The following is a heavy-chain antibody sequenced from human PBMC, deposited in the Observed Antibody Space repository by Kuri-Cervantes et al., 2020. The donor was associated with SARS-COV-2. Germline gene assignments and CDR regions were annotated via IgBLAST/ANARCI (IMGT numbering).Heavy chain of an antibody. CDR1: GGSFSGYY. CDR3: ARDLGSTYYEFFYYYYGMDV. CDR2: IYYSGST. J-gene: IGHJ6*02. D-gene: IGHD3-3*01. Sequence: SETLSLTCAVYGGSFSGYYWSWIRQPPGKGLEWIGYIYYSGSTNYNPSLKSRVTISVDTSKSQFSLKLSSVTAADTAVYYCARDLGSTYYEFFYYYYGMDVWGQGTTVTVSS. V-gene: IGHV4-59*08.